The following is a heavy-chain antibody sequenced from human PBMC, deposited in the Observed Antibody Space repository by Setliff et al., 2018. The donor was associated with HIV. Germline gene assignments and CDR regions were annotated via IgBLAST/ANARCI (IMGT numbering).Heavy chain of an antibody. Sequence: LRLSCAASGFTFSSYWMSWVRQAPGKGLEWVANIKQDGSEKYYVDSVKGRFTISRDNSKNRLYLQLNSLKVEDTAVYYCAKDLEYGDKGEEYWGQGTLVTVSS. CDR3: AKDLEYGDKGEEY. CDR1: GFTFSSYW. CDR2: IKQDGSEK. D-gene: IGHD2-21*02. J-gene: IGHJ4*02. V-gene: IGHV3-7*01.